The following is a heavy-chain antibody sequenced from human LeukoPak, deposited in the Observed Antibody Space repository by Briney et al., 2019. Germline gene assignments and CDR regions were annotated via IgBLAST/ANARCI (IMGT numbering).Heavy chain of an antibody. Sequence: SETLSLTCTVSGGSISNYYWSWIRQPPGKGLEWIGYIYYSGSTNYNPSLKSRVAISVDTSKNQFSLKLSSVTAADTAVYYCARVGGTNYYYYGMDVWGQGTTVTVSS. CDR1: GGSISNYY. V-gene: IGHV4-59*01. D-gene: IGHD1-26*01. CDR2: IYYSGST. J-gene: IGHJ6*02. CDR3: ARVGGTNYYYYGMDV.